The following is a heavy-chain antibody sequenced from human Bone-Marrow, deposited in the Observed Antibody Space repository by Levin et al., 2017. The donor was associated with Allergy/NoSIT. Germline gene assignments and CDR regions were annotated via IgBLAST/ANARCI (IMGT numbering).Heavy chain of an antibody. J-gene: IGHJ5*01. V-gene: IGHV1-69*06. Sequence: SVKVSCTASGDTFSSSSISWVRQAPGQGLEWMGGLIPVFGTANYAEKFQDRVTITADTSTSTVFMELSSLKLGDTAVYNCARDRGCLGPMNWFDSWGQGTVVTVSS. D-gene: IGHD3-16*01. CDR2: LIPVFGTA. CDR1: GDTFSSSS. CDR3: ARDRGCLGPMNWFDS.